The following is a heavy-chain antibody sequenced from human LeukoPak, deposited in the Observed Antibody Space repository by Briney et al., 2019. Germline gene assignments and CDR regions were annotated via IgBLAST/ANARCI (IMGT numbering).Heavy chain of an antibody. CDR3: AREGYSDYGIAFDI. J-gene: IGHJ3*02. V-gene: IGHV6-1*01. D-gene: IGHD5-12*01. CDR1: GDSVSSNSAA. Sequence: SQTLSLTCAISGDSVSSNSAAWNWIRQSPSRGLEXXXXXSYRSKCYNDYAVSVKSRITINPDTSKNQFSLQLNSVTPEDTAVYYCAREGYSDYGIAFDIWGQGTMVTVSS. CDR2: XSYRSKCYN.